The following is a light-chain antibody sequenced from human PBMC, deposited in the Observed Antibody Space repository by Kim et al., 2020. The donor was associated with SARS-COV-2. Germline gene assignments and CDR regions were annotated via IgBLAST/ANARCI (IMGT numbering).Light chain of an antibody. CDR2: LEGSGSY. Sequence: SVKLTGTLSSGHGSYVVAWHQQQPGKAPRYLMKLEGSGSYNKGSGVPDRFSGSSSGADRYLTISNLRSEDEADYYCETWDSNTRVFGGGTQLTVL. CDR1: SGHGSYV. CDR3: ETWDSNTRV. J-gene: IGLJ3*02. V-gene: IGLV4-60*03.